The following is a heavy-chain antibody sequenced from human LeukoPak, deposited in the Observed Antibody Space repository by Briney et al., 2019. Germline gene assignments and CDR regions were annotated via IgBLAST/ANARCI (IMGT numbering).Heavy chain of an antibody. V-gene: IGHV3-23*01. CDR3: AKDIQLST. Sequence: LSGGSLILSCAASGFTFSVAAMTWVRQAPGKGLEWVSLVGASGESTYYADSVKGRFTISRDNSKNTLSLQMNSLRVEDTAMYFCAKDIQLSTWGLGTMVTVSS. D-gene: IGHD5-24*01. J-gene: IGHJ3*01. CDR2: VGASGEST. CDR1: GFTFSVAA.